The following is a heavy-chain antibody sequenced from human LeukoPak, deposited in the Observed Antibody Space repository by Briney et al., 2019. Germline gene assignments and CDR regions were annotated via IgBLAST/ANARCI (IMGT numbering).Heavy chain of an antibody. Sequence: PGGSLRLSCAASGFTFSTFAMAWVRQAPGKGLQWVSTISSNIGGTYYTDSVKGRFIISRDNSKNTLYLQMNNLRPEDTAVYYCAKDPNRIYYYDSSGYDYWGQGTLVTVSS. CDR2: ISSNIGGT. CDR1: GFTFSTFA. J-gene: IGHJ4*02. V-gene: IGHV3-23*01. CDR3: AKDPNRIYYYDSSGYDY. D-gene: IGHD3-22*01.